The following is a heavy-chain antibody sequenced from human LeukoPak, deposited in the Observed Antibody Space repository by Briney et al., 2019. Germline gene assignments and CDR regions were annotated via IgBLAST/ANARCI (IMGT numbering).Heavy chain of an antibody. Sequence: GGSLRLSCAASGFTFSSYWMSWVRQAPGKGLEWVANIKQDGSEKYYVDSVKGRFTISRDNAKNSLYLQMNSLRAEDTAVYSCARDTAMTYRGYFDIWGRGTLVTVSS. CDR2: IKQDGSEK. V-gene: IGHV3-7*01. CDR1: GFTFSSYW. D-gene: IGHD3-16*02. CDR3: ARDTAMTYRGYFDI. J-gene: IGHJ2*01.